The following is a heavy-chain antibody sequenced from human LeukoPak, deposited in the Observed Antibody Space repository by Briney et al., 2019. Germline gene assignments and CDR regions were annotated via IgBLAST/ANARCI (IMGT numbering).Heavy chain of an antibody. J-gene: IGHJ4*02. V-gene: IGHV4-61*08. D-gene: IGHD5-24*01. CDR1: GGSISSGDYY. CDR3: ASGVEMATIPAIDY. CDR2: IYYSGST. Sequence: SETLSLTCTVSGGSISSGDYYWSWIRQPPGKGLEWIGCIYYSGSTNYNPSLKSRVTISVDTSKNQFSLKLSSVTAADTAVYYCASGVEMATIPAIDYWGQGTLVTVSS.